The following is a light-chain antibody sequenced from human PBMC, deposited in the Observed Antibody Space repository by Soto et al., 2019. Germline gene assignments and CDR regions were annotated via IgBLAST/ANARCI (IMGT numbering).Light chain of an antibody. CDR1: QDISRY. Sequence: DIQLTQSPSFLSASVGDRLTITCRASQDISRYLAWYQQKSGKAPKLLIYAISTLQSGVPSRFSGSGSGTEFTLTLSSLQPEDFATYFCQQLNSYAISFGQGTRLEIK. V-gene: IGKV1-9*01. CDR2: AIS. J-gene: IGKJ5*01. CDR3: QQLNSYAIS.